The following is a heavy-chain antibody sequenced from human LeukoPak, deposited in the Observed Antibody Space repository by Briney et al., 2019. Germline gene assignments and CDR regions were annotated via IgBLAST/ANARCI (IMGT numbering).Heavy chain of an antibody. D-gene: IGHD6-19*01. V-gene: IGHV3-33*01. CDR2: IWFDGSNI. CDR3: ARDSLPMAVTGPFDH. J-gene: IGHJ4*02. CDR1: GFNFSSYG. Sequence: GGSLRLSCAASGFNFSSYGMHWVRQAPGKGLEWVTSIWFDGSNIHYADSVKGRVIISRDNSKCALYLQMNSLRAEDTAIYYYARDSLPMAVTGPFDHWGQGALVTVSS.